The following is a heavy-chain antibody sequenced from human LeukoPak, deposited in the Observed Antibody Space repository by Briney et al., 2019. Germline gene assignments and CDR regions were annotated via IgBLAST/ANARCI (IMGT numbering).Heavy chain of an antibody. V-gene: IGHV4-59*01. J-gene: IGHJ3*02. CDR3: AREADSSGWYGDAFDI. Sequence: PSETLSLTCTVSGGSISSYYWSWIRQPPGKGLEWIGYIYYSGSTNYNPSLKSRVTISVDTSKNQFSLKLSSVTAADTAVYYCAREADSSGWYGDAFDIWGQGTMVTASS. CDR2: IYYSGST. D-gene: IGHD6-19*01. CDR1: GGSISSYY.